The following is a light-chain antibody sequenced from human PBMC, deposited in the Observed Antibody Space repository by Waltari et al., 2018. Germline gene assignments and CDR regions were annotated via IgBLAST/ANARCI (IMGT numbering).Light chain of an antibody. CDR3: SSYMDSSTLEL. CDR2: DVS. CDR1: RSDIGGNNH. V-gene: IGLV2-14*03. Sequence: QSSLTQPASVSGSPGQSITISCTGTRSDIGGNNHVSWYQQDPGKAPKLMIDDVSNRPSGVSSRFSGSKSGNTASLTIFGLQAEDEADYFCSSYMDSSTLELFGGGTSLTVL. J-gene: IGLJ2*01.